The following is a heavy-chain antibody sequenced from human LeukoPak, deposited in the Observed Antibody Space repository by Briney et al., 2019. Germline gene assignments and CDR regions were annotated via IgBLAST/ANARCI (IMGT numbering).Heavy chain of an antibody. CDR2: INPNSGGT. D-gene: IGHD2-21*02. CDR3: ARALQVEVTSIPYLGI. Sequence: ASVTVSFTSSAYTLTVYYMQWVRQAPGQGLEWMGLINPNSGGTNYAQKFQGRVTMTRDTSINKAYMELSRLRADGTALYYCARALQVEVTSIPYLGIWGQGTMVTVSS. V-gene: IGHV1-2*02. CDR1: AYTLTVYY. J-gene: IGHJ3*02.